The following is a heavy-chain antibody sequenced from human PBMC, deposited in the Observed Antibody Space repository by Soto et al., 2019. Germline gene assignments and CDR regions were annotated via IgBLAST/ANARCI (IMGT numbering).Heavy chain of an antibody. CDR2: IYYSGRT. J-gene: IGHJ4*02. V-gene: IGHV4-59*01. Sequence: QVQLQESGPGLVKPSETLSLTCTVSGGSISSYYWSWIRQPPGKGLEWIGYIYYSGRTNYNPSLKSRVTISVDTSKKLFCLKLSSVTAADTAVYYCARGQQLVGTFDYWGQGTLVTVSS. D-gene: IGHD6-13*01. CDR1: GGSISSYY. CDR3: ARGQQLVGTFDY.